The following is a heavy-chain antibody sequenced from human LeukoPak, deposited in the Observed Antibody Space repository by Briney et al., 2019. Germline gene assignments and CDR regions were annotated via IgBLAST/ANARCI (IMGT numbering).Heavy chain of an antibody. Sequence: GRSLRLSCAASGFTFSSYGMHWVRQAPGKGLEWVAVISYDGSNKYYADSVKGRFTICRDNSKNTLYLQMYSLRAEDTAVYYCAKGYYGPVIDAFDIWGQGTMVTVSS. D-gene: IGHD3-10*01. CDR3: AKGYYGPVIDAFDI. V-gene: IGHV3-30*18. J-gene: IGHJ3*02. CDR1: GFTFSSYG. CDR2: ISYDGSNK.